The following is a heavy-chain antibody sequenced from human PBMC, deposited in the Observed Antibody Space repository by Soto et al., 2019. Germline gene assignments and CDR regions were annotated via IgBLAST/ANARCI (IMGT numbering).Heavy chain of an antibody. CDR3: ARQRTLDV. Sequence: EVQLVESGGSLVQPGGSLSLSCAASGFTFSSYSMNWVRQAPGKGLEWVSYISSSSSTIYYADSVKGRFTISRDNAKNSLYVHLTSLRDEDTAVYYCARQRTLDVWGQGTTVTVSS. D-gene: IGHD2-2*01. J-gene: IGHJ6*02. CDR2: ISSSSSTI. CDR1: GFTFSSYS. V-gene: IGHV3-48*02.